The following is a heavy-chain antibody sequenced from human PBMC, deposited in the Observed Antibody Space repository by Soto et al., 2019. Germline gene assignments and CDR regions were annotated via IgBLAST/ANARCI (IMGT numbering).Heavy chain of an antibody. CDR1: GGSIRSGGYS. CDR2: MYHSGST. Sequence: QLQLQESGSALVKPSQTLSLTCAVSGGSIRSGGYSWSWIRQPPGKGLEWIGYMYHSGSTYYNPSLKSRVTISIDRSKNQFSLKLSSVTAADTAVYFCARVPDYWGQGILVTVSS. V-gene: IGHV4-30-2*01. CDR3: ARVPDY. D-gene: IGHD2-2*01. J-gene: IGHJ4*02.